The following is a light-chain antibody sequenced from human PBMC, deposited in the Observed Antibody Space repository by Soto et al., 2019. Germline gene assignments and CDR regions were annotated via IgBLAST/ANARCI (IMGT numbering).Light chain of an antibody. CDR3: VLCMGSGIWV. V-gene: IGLV8-61*01. J-gene: IGLJ3*02. Sequence: QTVVTQEPSFSVSPGGTVTLTCGLSSGSVSTSYYPSWYQQTPGQAPRTLIYSTNIRSSGVPDRFSGSILGNKAALTITGAQADDESDYYCVLCMGSGIWVFGGGTKVTVL. CDR2: STN. CDR1: SGSVSTSYY.